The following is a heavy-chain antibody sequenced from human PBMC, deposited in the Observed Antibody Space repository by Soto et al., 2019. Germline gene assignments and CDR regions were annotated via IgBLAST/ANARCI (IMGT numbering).Heavy chain of an antibody. CDR2: ISTDGTEK. CDR3: ARDRVESGYPEYFQH. D-gene: IGHD3-22*01. CDR1: GFTFSSYV. J-gene: IGHJ1*01. V-gene: IGHV3-30*14. Sequence: PGGSLRLSCVASGFTFSSYVIHWVRQAPGKGLEWVALISTDGTEKHYPGSVRGRFTISRDNSKNTLYLQMNSLRAEDTAVYYCARDRVESGYPEYFQHWGQGTLVTV.